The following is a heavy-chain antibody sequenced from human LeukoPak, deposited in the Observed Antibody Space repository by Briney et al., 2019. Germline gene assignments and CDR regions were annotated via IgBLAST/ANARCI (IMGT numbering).Heavy chain of an antibody. CDR2: IYTSGSS. CDR3: AQTVCSGGSCPIDY. J-gene: IGHJ4*02. CDR1: GGSISSGSYY. V-gene: IGHV4-61*02. Sequence: SETLSLTCTVSGGSISSGSYYWSWIRQPAGKGLEWIGCIYTSGSSNYNPSPKSRITRAVDTSKNHFSLKLSSVTAADTAVYYCAQTVCSGGSCPIDYWGQGTLVTVSS. D-gene: IGHD2-15*01.